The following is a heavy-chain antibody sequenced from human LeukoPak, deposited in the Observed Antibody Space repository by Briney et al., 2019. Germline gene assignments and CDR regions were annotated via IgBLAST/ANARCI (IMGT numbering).Heavy chain of an antibody. J-gene: IGHJ4*02. CDR3: AREGIVGAIHQPDYFDY. CDR2: ISSNGGST. V-gene: IGHV3-64*01. Sequence: GGSLRLSCAASGFTFSSYAMHWVRQAPGKGLEYVSAISSNGGSTYYANSVKGRFTISRDNAKNSLYLQMNSLRAEDTAVYYCAREGIVGAIHQPDYFDYWGQGTLVTVSS. CDR1: GFTFSSYA. D-gene: IGHD1-26*01.